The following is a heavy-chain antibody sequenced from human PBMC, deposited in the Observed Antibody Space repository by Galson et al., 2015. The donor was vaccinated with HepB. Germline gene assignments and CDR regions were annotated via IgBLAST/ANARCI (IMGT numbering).Heavy chain of an antibody. CDR1: GFTFSSYS. Sequence: SLRLSCAASGFTFSSYSMNWVRQAPGKGLEWVSSVSSSSSYIYYADSVKGRFTISRDNAKNSLYLQMNSLRAEDTAVYYCARDSHYGSGSYPHWYFDLWGRGTLVTVSS. J-gene: IGHJ2*01. D-gene: IGHD3-10*01. CDR3: ARDSHYGSGSYPHWYFDL. V-gene: IGHV3-21*01. CDR2: VSSSSSYI.